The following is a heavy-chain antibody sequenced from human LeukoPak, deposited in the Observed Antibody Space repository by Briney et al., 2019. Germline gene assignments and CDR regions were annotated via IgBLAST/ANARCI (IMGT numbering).Heavy chain of an antibody. CDR2: MSYDGRTE. CDR1: GFTFSNFY. D-gene: IGHD3-10*01. J-gene: IGHJ6*03. Sequence: GRSLRLSCEASGFTFSNFYMHWARQAPGKGLEWVAVMSYDGRTEHHADSVKSRFTISRDNSKNTLYLQMNSHRIDDTAIYYCARDSYGMDLWGKGTTVTVSS. CDR3: ARDSYGMDL. V-gene: IGHV3-30*04.